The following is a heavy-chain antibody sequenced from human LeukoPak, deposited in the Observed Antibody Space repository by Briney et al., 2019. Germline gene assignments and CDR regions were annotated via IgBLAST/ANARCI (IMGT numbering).Heavy chain of an antibody. Sequence: GGSLRLSCAASGFTLSSYSMNWVRQAPGKGLEWVSSISSSSSYIHYTDSVKGRFTISRANTKKSLYLQMNSLRAEDTAVYYCARDRYDRSGYYDYWGQGTLVTVSS. D-gene: IGHD3-22*01. CDR3: ARDRYDRSGYYDY. V-gene: IGHV3-21*01. J-gene: IGHJ4*02. CDR2: ISSSSSYI. CDR1: GFTLSSYS.